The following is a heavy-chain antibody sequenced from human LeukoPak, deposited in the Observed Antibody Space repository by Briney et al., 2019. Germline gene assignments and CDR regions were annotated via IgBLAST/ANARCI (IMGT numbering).Heavy chain of an antibody. Sequence: PSETLSLTCAVYGGSFSGYYWSWIRQPPGKGLEWIGEINHSGSTNYNPSLKSRVTISGDTSKNQFSLKLSSVTAADTAVYYCASRPSLRITMVRGVRAFDIWGQGTMVTVSS. V-gene: IGHV4-34*01. CDR1: GGSFSGYY. J-gene: IGHJ3*02. CDR2: INHSGST. D-gene: IGHD3-10*01. CDR3: ASRPSLRITMVRGVRAFDI.